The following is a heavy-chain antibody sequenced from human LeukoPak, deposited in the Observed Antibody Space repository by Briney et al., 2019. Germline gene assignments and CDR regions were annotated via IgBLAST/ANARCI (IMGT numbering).Heavy chain of an antibody. D-gene: IGHD4-17*01. J-gene: IGHJ4*02. V-gene: IGHV4-34*01. CDR1: GGSFSGYY. CDR2: INHSGST. CDR3: ARGRSWYGDSYFDY. Sequence: SETLSLTCAVYGGSFSGYYWSWIRQPPGEGLEWIGEINHSGSTKYNLSLKNRVTISVDTSKNQFSLKLSSVTAADTAVYYCARGRSWYGDSYFDYWGQGTLVTVSS.